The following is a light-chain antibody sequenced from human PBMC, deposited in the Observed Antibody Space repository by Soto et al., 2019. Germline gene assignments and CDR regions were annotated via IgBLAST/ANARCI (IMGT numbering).Light chain of an antibody. Sequence: DIQMTQSPSSLAASVGDRVTITCRASQGIKSDFAWYQQIPGKAPKRLIYAASTLQSGVPSRFSGNGYGTEFTLTISSLQPEDFATYYCLQHHDHPWTFGQGTKVEIK. J-gene: IGKJ1*01. CDR3: LQHHDHPWT. CDR2: AAS. V-gene: IGKV1-17*01. CDR1: QGIKSD.